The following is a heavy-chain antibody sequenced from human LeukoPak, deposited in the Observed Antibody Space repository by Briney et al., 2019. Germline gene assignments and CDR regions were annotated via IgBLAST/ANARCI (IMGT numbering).Heavy chain of an antibody. V-gene: IGHV1-69*04. J-gene: IGHJ4*02. D-gene: IGHD1-26*01. Sequence: SVKVSCKASGGTFSSYAISWVRQAPGQGLEWMGRIIPILGIANYAQKFQGRVTITADKSTSTAYMELSSLRSEDTAVYYCARDRGSYYLDYWGQGTLVTVSS. CDR3: ARDRGSYYLDY. CDR2: IIPILGIA. CDR1: GGTFSSYA.